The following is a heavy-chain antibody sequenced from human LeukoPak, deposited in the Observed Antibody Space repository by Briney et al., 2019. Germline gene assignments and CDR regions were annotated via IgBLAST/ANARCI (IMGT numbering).Heavy chain of an antibody. CDR2: INYSGIT. CDR3: ARHDRGGLDAFDI. D-gene: IGHD3-16*01. Sequence: SETLSLTCTVSGGSITRSTDYWGWIRQPPGKGLEWIGSINYSGITYYNPSLKSRVTKSIDTSKNQFSLNLNSVTAADTAVYYCARHDRGGLDAFDIWGQGTMVTVFS. CDR1: GGSITRSTDY. V-gene: IGHV4-39*01. J-gene: IGHJ3*02.